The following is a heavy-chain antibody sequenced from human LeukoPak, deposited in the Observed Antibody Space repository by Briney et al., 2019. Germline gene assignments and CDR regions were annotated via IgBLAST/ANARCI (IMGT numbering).Heavy chain of an antibody. CDR2: INHNGST. CDR3: ARGSGNCGGFDY. V-gene: IGHV4-34*01. CDR1: GGSFSGYY. D-gene: IGHD4-23*01. Sequence: SETLSLTCAVYGGSFSGYYWSWIRQPPGKGLEWIGEINHNGSTNYNPSLKSRVTISVDTSKNQFSLKLNSLTAADTAVYYCARGSGNCGGFDYWGQGTLVTVSS. J-gene: IGHJ4*02.